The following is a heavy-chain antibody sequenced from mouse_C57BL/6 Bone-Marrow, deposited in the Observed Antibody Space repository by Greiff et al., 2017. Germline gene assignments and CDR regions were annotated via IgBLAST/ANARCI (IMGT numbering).Heavy chain of an antibody. CDR3: ARDSNYVGGFAY. V-gene: IGHV1-80*01. J-gene: IGHJ3*01. CDR1: GYAFSSYW. CDR2: IYPGDGDT. Sequence: QLQESGAELVKPGASVKISCKASGYAFSSYWMNWVKQRPGKGLEWIGQIYPGDGDTNYNGKFKGKATLTADKSSSTSYMQLSSLTSEDSAVYCCARDSNYVGGFAYGGQGTLVTVSA. D-gene: IGHD2-5*01.